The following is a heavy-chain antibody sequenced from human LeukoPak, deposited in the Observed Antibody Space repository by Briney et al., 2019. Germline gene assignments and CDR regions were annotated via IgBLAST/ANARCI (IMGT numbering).Heavy chain of an antibody. V-gene: IGHV4-39*01. D-gene: IGHD3-10*01. CDR3: ARHGDGLDI. J-gene: IGHJ6*02. CDR1: GDSISGSSYY. Sequence: SETLSLTCTVSGDSISGSSYYWGWVRQSPGKGLEWIGSIYHVGNTRYNPSLKSRVAISVDTSKNHFPLTLNSVTATDTGVYYCARHGDGLDIWGQGTTVIVSS. CDR2: IYHVGNT.